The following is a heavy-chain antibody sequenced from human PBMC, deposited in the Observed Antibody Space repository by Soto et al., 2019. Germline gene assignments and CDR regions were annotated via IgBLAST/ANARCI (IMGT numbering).Heavy chain of an antibody. CDR1: GFTISGSA. D-gene: IGHD3-16*02. V-gene: IGHV3-73*01. J-gene: IGHJ3*02. Sequence: PGGSMRLSCAAAGFTISGSARHWVRQTTGKGLEWVGRIRSKANSYATAYAASVKGRFTISRDDSKNTAYLQMNSLKTEDTAVYYCTRQQGYDYIWGSYPRGAFDIWGQGTMVTVSS. CDR2: IRSKANSYAT. CDR3: TRQQGYDYIWGSYPRGAFDI.